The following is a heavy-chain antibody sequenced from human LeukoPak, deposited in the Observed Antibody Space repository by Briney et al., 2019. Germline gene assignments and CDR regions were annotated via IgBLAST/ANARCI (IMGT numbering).Heavy chain of an antibody. J-gene: IGHJ4*02. CDR3: LSGELFQDDY. D-gene: IGHD3-10*02. Sequence: SETLSLTCAVYGGSFSGYYWSWIRQPPGKGLEWIGEINHSGSTNYNPSLESRVTISVDTSKNQFSLKLSSVTAADTAVYYCLSGELFQDDYWGQGTLVTVSS. CDR2: INHSGST. CDR1: GGSFSGYY. V-gene: IGHV4-34*01.